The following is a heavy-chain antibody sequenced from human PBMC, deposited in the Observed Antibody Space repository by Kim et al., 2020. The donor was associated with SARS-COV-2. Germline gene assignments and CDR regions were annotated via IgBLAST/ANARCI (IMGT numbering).Heavy chain of an antibody. CDR1: GYSFTSYW. V-gene: IGHV5-10-1*01. J-gene: IGHJ4*02. Sequence: GESLKISCKGSGYSFTSYWISWVRQMPGKGLEWMGRIDPSDSYTNYSPSFQGHVTISADKSISTAYLQWSSLKASDTAMYYCARRSVSSSWYGGDYFDYWGQGTLVTVSS. CDR3: ARRSVSSSWYGGDYFDY. CDR2: IDPSDSYT. D-gene: IGHD6-13*01.